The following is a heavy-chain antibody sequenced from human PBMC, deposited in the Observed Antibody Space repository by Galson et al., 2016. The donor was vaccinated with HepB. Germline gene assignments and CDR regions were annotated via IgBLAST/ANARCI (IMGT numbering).Heavy chain of an antibody. CDR1: GYTFTDYF. J-gene: IGHJ6*02. V-gene: IGHV1-2*04. D-gene: IGHD3-9*01. Sequence: SVKVSCKASGYTFTDYFMHWVRQVPGQGLEWVGWIHPNSGDTKYAQKFQGWVNMTRDRSTSTVYMELSRVTSDDTAVYYCARGVTDYGSHYGMDVWGQGTSVTVSS. CDR2: IHPNSGDT. CDR3: ARGVTDYGSHYGMDV.